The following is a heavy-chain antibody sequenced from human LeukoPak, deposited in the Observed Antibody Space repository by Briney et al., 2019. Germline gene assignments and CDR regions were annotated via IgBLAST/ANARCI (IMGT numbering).Heavy chain of an antibody. CDR1: GGSFSGYY. D-gene: IGHD4-17*01. J-gene: IGHJ3*02. V-gene: IGHV4-34*01. CDR2: INHSGST. CDR3: ARATVTDAFDI. Sequence: SETLSLTCAVYGGSFSGYYWSWIRQPPGEGLEWIGEINHSGSTNYNPSLKSRVTISVDTSKNQFSLKLSSVTAADTAVYYCARATVTDAFDIWGQGTMVTVSS.